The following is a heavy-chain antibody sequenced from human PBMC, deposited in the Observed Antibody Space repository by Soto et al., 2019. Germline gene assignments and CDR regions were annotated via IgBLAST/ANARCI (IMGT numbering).Heavy chain of an antibody. D-gene: IGHD2-21*01. CDR3: AKLWGYYFES. CDR2: IYTRGTT. V-gene: IGHV3-53*01. J-gene: IGHJ4*02. CDR1: GFSVDNNY. Sequence: LRLSCSASGFSVDNNYMTWVRQAPGRRPEWVAVIYTRGTTHYADFATGRFAFSRDNSKNTLYLQMDSLRPEDTAVYYCAKLWGYYFESWGPGTLVTVSS.